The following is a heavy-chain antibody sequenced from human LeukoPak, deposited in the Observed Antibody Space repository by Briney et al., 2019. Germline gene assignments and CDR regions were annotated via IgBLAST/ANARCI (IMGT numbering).Heavy chain of an antibody. V-gene: IGHV1-2*02. D-gene: IGHD4-17*01. CDR1: GGTFSSYV. CDR2: INPNSGGT. CDR3: ARVADRMTTVPFLDY. J-gene: IGHJ4*02. Sequence: ASVTVSCKASGGTFSSYVISWVRQAPGQGLEWMGWINPNSGGTNYAQKFQGRVTMTRDTSISTAYMELSRLRSDDTAVYYCARVADRMTTVPFLDYWGQGTLVTVSS.